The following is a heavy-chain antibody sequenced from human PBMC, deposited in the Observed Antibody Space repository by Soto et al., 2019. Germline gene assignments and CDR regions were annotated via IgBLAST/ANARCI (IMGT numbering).Heavy chain of an antibody. J-gene: IGHJ6*02. CDR1: GGSISSGDCY. CDR2: IDLTGRT. Sequence: QVQLQESGPGLVTPSQTLSLTCTVSGGSISSGDCYWSWIRQPPGKGLEWIGYIDLTGRTYYNPSLTSRLAVSVDTSKNQFSLTLSSVTAADTAVYFCARFSSLDKDYVVDVWGQGTMVTVSS. D-gene: IGHD6-19*01. V-gene: IGHV4-30-4*08. CDR3: ARFSSLDKDYVVDV.